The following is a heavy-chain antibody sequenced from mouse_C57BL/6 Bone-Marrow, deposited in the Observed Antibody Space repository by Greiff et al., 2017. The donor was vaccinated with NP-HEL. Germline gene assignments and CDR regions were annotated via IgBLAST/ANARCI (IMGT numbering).Heavy chain of an antibody. D-gene: IGHD1-1*01. J-gene: IGHJ3*01. V-gene: IGHV5-2*01. CDR3: ARRPPYYGSSYEAY. Sequence: EVKLVESGGGLVQPGESLKLSCESNEYEFPSHDMSWVRKTPEKRLELVAAINSDGGSTYYPDTMERRFIISRDNTKKTLYLQMSSLRSEDTALYYCARRPPYYGSSYEAYWGQGTLVTVSA. CDR2: INSDGGST. CDR1: EYEFPSHD.